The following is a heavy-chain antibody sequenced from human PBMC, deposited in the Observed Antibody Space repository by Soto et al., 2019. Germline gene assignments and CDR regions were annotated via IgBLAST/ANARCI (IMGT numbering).Heavy chain of an antibody. CDR2: MSYDGTNT. J-gene: IGHJ4*01. V-gene: IGHV3-30-3*01. D-gene: IGHD6-19*01. Sequence: GGSLRLSCTASGFMFSAYAMLWVRQARGKGLEWVAAMSYDGTNTYYADSVKGRFTISRDNSKNPLFLQMSSLTADDSAVYYCARDPSPYTSGWYGIDFWGLGTLVTVSS. CDR1: GFMFSAYA. CDR3: ARDPSPYTSGWYGIDF.